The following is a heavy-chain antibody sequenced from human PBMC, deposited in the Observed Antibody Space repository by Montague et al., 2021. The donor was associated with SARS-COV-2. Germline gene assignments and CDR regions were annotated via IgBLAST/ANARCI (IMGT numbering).Heavy chain of an antibody. Sequence: SETLSLTCTVSGGSISSYYWSWIRQPPGKGLEWIGYIYYSGSTNYNPSLKSRVTISVDTSKNQFSLKLSSVTAVDTAVYYCARDTGEYCSGGSCLYGMDVWGQGTTVTVSS. CDR3: ARDTGEYCSGGSCLYGMDV. V-gene: IGHV4-59*01. CDR1: GGSISSYY. CDR2: IYYSGST. J-gene: IGHJ6*02. D-gene: IGHD2-15*01.